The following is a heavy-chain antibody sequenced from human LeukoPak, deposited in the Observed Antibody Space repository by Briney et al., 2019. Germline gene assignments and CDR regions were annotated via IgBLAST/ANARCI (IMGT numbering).Heavy chain of an antibody. CDR2: INPNSGGT. CDR3: ARDYYDSSGYYSN. V-gene: IGHV1-2*02. J-gene: IGHJ4*02. CDR1: GYTFTGYY. Sequence: GASVKVSCKASGYTFTGYYMHWVRQAPGQGLEWMGWINPNSGGTNYAQKFQGRVTMTRDTSTSTVYMELSSLRSEDTAVYYCARDYYDSSGYYSNWGQGTLVTVSS. D-gene: IGHD3-22*01.